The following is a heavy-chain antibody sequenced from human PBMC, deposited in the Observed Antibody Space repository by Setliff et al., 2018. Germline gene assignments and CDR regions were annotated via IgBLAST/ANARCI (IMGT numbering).Heavy chain of an antibody. D-gene: IGHD3-22*01. CDR2: INPSGGGT. CDR3: ARAGRNNYDSSGYYYDLYYYNYMDV. CDR1: GYTFIYYY. V-gene: IGHV1-46*01. Sequence: ASVKVSCKASGYTFIYYYIHWVRQAPGQGLEWMGLINPSGGGTIYARKFQVRVTLTTDTSTSTAYMELRSLRSDDTALYYCARAGRNNYDSSGYYYDLYYYNYMDVWGKGTTVTVSS. J-gene: IGHJ6*03.